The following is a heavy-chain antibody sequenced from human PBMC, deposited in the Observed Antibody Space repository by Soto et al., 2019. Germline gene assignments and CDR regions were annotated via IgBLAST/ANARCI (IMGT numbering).Heavy chain of an antibody. J-gene: IGHJ4*02. V-gene: IGHV4-34*01. CDR1: GGSFSGYY. CDR3: ARGRARQCY. CDR2: INHSGST. Sequence: QVQLQQWGAGLLKSSETLSLTCAVYGGSFSGYYWSWIRQPPGKGLEWIGEINHSGSTNYNPSRKSRVTISVDTCKNQCSLDLTSVTATPTAVYYSARGRARQCYWAQGTLVNVAA.